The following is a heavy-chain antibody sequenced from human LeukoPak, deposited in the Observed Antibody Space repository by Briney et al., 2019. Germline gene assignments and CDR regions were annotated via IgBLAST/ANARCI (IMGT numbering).Heavy chain of an antibody. Sequence: GGSLRLSCAASGFTFDDYAMHCVRHAPGKGLEWVSGISWNSSSIVYADSVKVRFIISRDYAKNSLYLEMNSLRAEDTPLYYCAKDHGGNLDWYFDLWGRGTLVTVSS. V-gene: IGHV3-9*01. CDR1: GFTFDDYA. D-gene: IGHD4-23*01. CDR2: ISWNSSSI. J-gene: IGHJ2*01. CDR3: AKDHGGNLDWYFDL.